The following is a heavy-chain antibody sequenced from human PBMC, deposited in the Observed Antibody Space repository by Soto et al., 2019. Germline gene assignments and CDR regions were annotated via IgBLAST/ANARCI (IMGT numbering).Heavy chain of an antibody. CDR3: ARLGGYCSSTSTNCDGYYGMDV. Sequence: QLQLQESGPGLVKPSETLSLTCTVSGGSISSGPYSWGWIRQPPGEGLEWIGTFHYSDNTYYNPSLESRVTISVDTSKNQFSLKVTSVTVADTAVYYCARLGGYCSSTSTNCDGYYGMDVWGQGTTVTVSS. D-gene: IGHD2-2*01. J-gene: IGHJ6*02. CDR2: FHYSDNT. CDR1: GGSISSGPYS. V-gene: IGHV4-39*01.